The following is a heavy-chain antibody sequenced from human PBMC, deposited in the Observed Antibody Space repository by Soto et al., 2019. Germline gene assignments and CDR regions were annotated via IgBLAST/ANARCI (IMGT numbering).Heavy chain of an antibody. V-gene: IGHV3-74*01. CDR2: INSDGGTT. Sequence: EVQLVESGGGLVQPGGSLRLSCAASGFTFSNYWMHWVRQAPGKGLVWVSRINSDGGTTSYADSVKGRFTISRDNAKNTLYLQMNGLRAEDTAVYYCARVGNGEYVFYYWGQETLVTVSS. CDR3: ARVGNGEYVFYY. CDR1: GFTFSNYW. D-gene: IGHD3-16*01. J-gene: IGHJ4*02.